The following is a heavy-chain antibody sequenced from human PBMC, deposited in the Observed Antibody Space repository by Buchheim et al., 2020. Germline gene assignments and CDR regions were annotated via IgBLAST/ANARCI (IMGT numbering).Heavy chain of an antibody. CDR2: ISGSGDFT. CDR3: AVSPSRTTLTTLDH. CDR1: GFTFSSYA. V-gene: IGHV3-23*04. Sequence: EVQLVESGGGLVQPGGSLRLSCEVSGFTFSSYAMTWVRQAPGKGLEWVSTISGSGDFTYYADSVKGRFTISRDNSKNTLYLQMNSLRGEDTAIYYCAVSPSRTTLTTLDHWGQGTL. D-gene: IGHD4-17*01. J-gene: IGHJ4*02.